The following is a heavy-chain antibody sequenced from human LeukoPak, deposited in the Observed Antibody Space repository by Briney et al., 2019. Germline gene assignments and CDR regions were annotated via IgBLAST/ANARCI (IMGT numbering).Heavy chain of an antibody. Sequence: SETLSLTCTVSGGSISSSSYYWGWIRQPPGKGLEWIGEINHSGSTNYNLPLKSRVTISVDTSKNQFSLKLSSVTAADTAVYYCAKGGYSYGPRLFDYWGQGTLVTVSS. CDR3: AKGGYSYGPRLFDY. V-gene: IGHV4-39*07. J-gene: IGHJ4*02. D-gene: IGHD5-18*01. CDR2: INHSGST. CDR1: GGSISSSSYY.